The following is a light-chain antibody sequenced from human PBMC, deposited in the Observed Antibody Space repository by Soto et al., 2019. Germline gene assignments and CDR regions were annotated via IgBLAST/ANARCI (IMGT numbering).Light chain of an antibody. CDR1: SSNIGNNY. Sequence: QSVLTKPPSVSAAPGQKVTISCSGSSSNIGNNYVSWYQQLPGTAPKLLIYDNNKRPSGIPDRFSGSKSGTSATLGITGLQTGDEADYYCGTWDSSLSAVVVGGGTQLTVL. CDR3: GTWDSSLSAVV. J-gene: IGLJ2*01. CDR2: DNN. V-gene: IGLV1-51*01.